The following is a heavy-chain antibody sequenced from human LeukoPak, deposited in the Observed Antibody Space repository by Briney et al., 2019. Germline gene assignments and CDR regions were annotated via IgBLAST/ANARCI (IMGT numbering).Heavy chain of an antibody. Sequence: SETLSLTCTVSGGSISSRDYYWGWIRQPPGKGLEWIGSIYYGGNTYYNPSLKSRVTISVNTSMNHFSLKLSFVTTADTAVYYCARALGYCSGGSCTRGYNWFDPWGQGTLVTVPS. J-gene: IGHJ5*02. CDR3: ARALGYCSGGSCTRGYNWFDP. CDR2: IYYGGNT. CDR1: GGSISSRDYY. V-gene: IGHV4-39*02. D-gene: IGHD2-15*01.